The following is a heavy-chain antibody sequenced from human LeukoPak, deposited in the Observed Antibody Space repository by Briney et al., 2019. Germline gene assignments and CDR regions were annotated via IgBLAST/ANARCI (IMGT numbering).Heavy chain of an antibody. Sequence: GGSLRLSCAASGFTVSSNYMSWVRQAPGKGLEWVSVIHSGGSTYYADSVKGRFTISRDNSKNTLYLQMNSLRAEDTAVYYCARTPVDSSPIDYWGQGTLVTVSS. CDR2: IHSGGST. CDR1: GFTVSSNY. V-gene: IGHV3-66*01. CDR3: ARTPVDSSPIDY. D-gene: IGHD3-22*01. J-gene: IGHJ4*02.